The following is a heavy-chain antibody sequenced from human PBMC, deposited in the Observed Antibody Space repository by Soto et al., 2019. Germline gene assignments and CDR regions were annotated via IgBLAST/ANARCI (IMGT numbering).Heavy chain of an antibody. J-gene: IGHJ4*02. V-gene: IGHV4-39*01. CDR3: ARRRTGSSNFDK. CDR2: LYYSGST. Sequence: SETLSLTCTVPGDSISSTSYHWVWIRQPPGKGLEWIGNLYYSGSTYYSPSLQSRVTISADTSKNQFSLSLSSVTAADTAVYYCARRRTGSSNFDKWGQGTLVTVSS. D-gene: IGHD2-8*02. CDR1: GDSISSTSYH.